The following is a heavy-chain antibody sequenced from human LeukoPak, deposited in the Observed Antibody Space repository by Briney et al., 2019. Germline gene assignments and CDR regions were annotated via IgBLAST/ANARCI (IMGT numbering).Heavy chain of an antibody. CDR1: GYTFTSYY. V-gene: IGHV1-46*01. Sequence: ASVKVSCKASGYTFTSYYMHWVRQAPGQGLEWMGIINPSGGSTSYAQKFQGRVTMTRDMSTSTVYMELSSLRSEDTAVYYCARDRAVMDLMDYWGQGTLVTVSS. D-gene: IGHD2-21*01. CDR3: ARDRAVMDLMDY. J-gene: IGHJ4*02. CDR2: INPSGGST.